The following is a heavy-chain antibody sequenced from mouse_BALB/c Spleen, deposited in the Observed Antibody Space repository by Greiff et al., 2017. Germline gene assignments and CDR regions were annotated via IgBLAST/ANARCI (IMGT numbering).Heavy chain of an antibody. J-gene: IGHJ4*01. D-gene: IGHD1-1*01. CDR1: GFTFSSYT. Sequence: EVHLVESGGGLVQPGGSLKLSCAASGFTFSSYTMSWVRQTPEKRLEWVAYISNGGGSTYYPDTVKGRFTISRDNAKNTLYLQMSSLKSEDTAMYYCARHQSSTGYAMDYWGQGTSVTVSS. V-gene: IGHV5-12-2*01. CDR2: ISNGGGST. CDR3: ARHQSSTGYAMDY.